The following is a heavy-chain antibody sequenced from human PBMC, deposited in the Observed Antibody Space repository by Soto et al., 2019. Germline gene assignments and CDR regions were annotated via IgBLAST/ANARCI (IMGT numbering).Heavy chain of an antibody. CDR2: IWYDGSNK. J-gene: IGHJ5*02. D-gene: IGHD3-22*01. Sequence: VGSLRLSCAASGFTFSSYGMHWVRQAPGKGLEWVAVIWYDGSNKYYADSVKGRFTISRDNSKNTLYLQMNSLRAEDTAVYYCARDPVKGDYYDSSGYYFGPNWFDPWGQGTLVTVSS. CDR3: ARDPVKGDYYDSSGYYFGPNWFDP. CDR1: GFTFSSYG. V-gene: IGHV3-33*01.